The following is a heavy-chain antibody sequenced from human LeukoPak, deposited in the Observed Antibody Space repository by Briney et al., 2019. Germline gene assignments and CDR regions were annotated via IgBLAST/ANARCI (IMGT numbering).Heavy chain of an antibody. CDR3: AGTYYDTLTGAFDI. CDR2: IYPGDSDT. Sequence: GESLKICSKGSGYSFTSYWICLVRQMPGKGLELMEIIYPGDSDTRYSPSFQGQVTISADKSISTAYLQWSSLKASDTAMYYCAGTYYDTLTGAFDIWGQGTMVTVSS. J-gene: IGHJ3*02. V-gene: IGHV5-51*01. D-gene: IGHD3-9*01. CDR1: GYSFTSYW.